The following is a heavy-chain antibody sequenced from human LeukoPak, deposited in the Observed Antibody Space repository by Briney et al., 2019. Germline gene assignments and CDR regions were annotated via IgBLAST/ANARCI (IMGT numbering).Heavy chain of an antibody. J-gene: IGHJ4*02. CDR2: IIPILGIA. D-gene: IGHD5-18*01. CDR1: GGTFSSYA. V-gene: IGHV1-69*04. CDR3: ARAVGLWLPQLDY. Sequence: SVKVSCKASGGTFSSYAISWLRQAPGQGLEWMGRIIPILGIANYAQKFQGRVTITADKSTSTAYMELSSLRSEDTAVYYCARAVGLWLPQLDYWGQGTLVTVSS.